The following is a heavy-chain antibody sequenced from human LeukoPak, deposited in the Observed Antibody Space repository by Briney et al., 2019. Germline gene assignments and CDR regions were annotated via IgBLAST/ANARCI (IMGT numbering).Heavy chain of an antibody. CDR3: ARDLWGTSGYRFDY. CDR2: INSTRGTK. D-gene: IGHD3-22*01. V-gene: IGHV3-48*02. J-gene: IGHJ4*02. Sequence: GESLRLSCAASGFTFSSYGMNWVRQAPGQGLEWVSYINSTRGTKYDADSVKGRFTISRDNAKTSLYLQMDSLRDEDTAVYYCARDLWGTSGYRFDYWGQGTLVT. CDR1: GFTFSSYG.